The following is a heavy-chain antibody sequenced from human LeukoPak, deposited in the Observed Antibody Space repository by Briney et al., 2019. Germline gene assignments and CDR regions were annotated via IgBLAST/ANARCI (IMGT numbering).Heavy chain of an antibody. CDR2: INHSGST. D-gene: IGHD3-10*01. CDR3: ARGDYGSGSYYNFYYYYGMDV. Sequence: SETLSLTCAVYGGSFSGYYWSWIRQPPGKGGEWIGEINHSGSTNYNPSLKSGVTISVDRSKNKFSRKRSSVTAADTAVYYCARGDYGSGSYYNFYYYYGMDVWGQGTTVTASS. CDR1: GGSFSGYY. V-gene: IGHV4-34*01. J-gene: IGHJ6*02.